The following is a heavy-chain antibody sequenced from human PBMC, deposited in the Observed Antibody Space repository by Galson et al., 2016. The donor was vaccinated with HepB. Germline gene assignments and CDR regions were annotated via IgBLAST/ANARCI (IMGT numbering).Heavy chain of an antibody. CDR2: MIPALGSP. CDR3: ARGFLRSSDYYGLGV. Sequence: SVKVSCKASGGAFSSYAITWVRQAPGQGLEWMGGMIPALGSPSYAQKFQGRVTITADESTSTAYMELSSLRSEDTAVYYCARGFLRSSDYYGLGVWGQGTTVTVPS. J-gene: IGHJ6*02. V-gene: IGHV1-69*13. CDR1: GGAFSSYA. D-gene: IGHD3-10*01.